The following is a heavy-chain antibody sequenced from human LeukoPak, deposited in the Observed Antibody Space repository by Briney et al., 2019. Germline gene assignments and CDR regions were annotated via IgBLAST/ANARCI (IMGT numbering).Heavy chain of an antibody. V-gene: IGHV3-23*01. Sequence: GGSLRLSCAASGFTFSSYAMSWVRQAPGKGLEWVSAISGSGGSTYYADSVKGRFTISRDNSKNTLYLKMNSLRAEDTAVYYCANRGVAGLRGGYYYYGMDVWGQGTTVTVSS. D-gene: IGHD6-19*01. J-gene: IGHJ6*02. CDR1: GFTFSSYA. CDR2: ISGSGGST. CDR3: ANRGVAGLRGGYYYYGMDV.